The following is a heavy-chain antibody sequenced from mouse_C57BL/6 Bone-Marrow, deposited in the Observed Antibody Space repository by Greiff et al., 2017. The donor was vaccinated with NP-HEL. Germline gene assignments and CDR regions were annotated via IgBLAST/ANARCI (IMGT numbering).Heavy chain of an antibody. J-gene: IGHJ3*01. CDR1: GYSIISGYY. Sequence: VQLQQSGPGLVKPSQSLSLTCSVTGYSIISGYYWNWIRQFPGNKLEWMAYISYDGSNNYNPSLKNRISIPRDISKNQFFLKLTSVTTEDTATYYCAREGGYYGSPFAYWGQGTLVTVSA. V-gene: IGHV3-6*01. CDR2: ISYDGSN. D-gene: IGHD1-1*01. CDR3: AREGGYYGSPFAY.